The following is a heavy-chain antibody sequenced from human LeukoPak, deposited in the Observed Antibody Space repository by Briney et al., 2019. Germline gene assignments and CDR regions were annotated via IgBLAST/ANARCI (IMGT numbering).Heavy chain of an antibody. CDR2: IYYSGST. CDR1: GGSISSYY. V-gene: IGHV4-59*01. Sequence: SETLSLTCTVSGGSISSYYWSWIRQPPGKGPEWIGYIYYSGSTNYNPSLKSRVTISVDTSKNQFSLKLSSVTAADTAVYYCAKGYSSPAPYYYYYMDVWGKGTTVTVSS. J-gene: IGHJ6*03. D-gene: IGHD6-13*01. CDR3: AKGYSSPAPYYYYYMDV.